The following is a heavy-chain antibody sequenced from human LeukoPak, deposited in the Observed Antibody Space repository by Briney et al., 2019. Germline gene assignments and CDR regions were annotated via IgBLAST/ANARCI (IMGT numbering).Heavy chain of an antibody. V-gene: IGHV3-23*01. J-gene: IGHJ4*02. CDR3: AKESVADPLFDY. CDR2: ISGSGGST. CDR1: GFTFSSYA. Sequence: GGSLRLSCAASGFTFSSYAMSWVRQAPGKGLGWVSAISGSGGSTYYADSVKGRYTISRDNSKNTLYLQMNSLRAEDTAVYYCAKESVADPLFDYWGQGTLVTVSS. D-gene: IGHD6-19*01.